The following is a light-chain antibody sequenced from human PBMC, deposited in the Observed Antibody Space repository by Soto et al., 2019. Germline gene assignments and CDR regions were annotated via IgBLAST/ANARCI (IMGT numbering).Light chain of an antibody. CDR1: SSNIGTYNL. J-gene: IGLJ3*02. CDR2: EGT. CDR3: CSFAGSSTWV. V-gene: IGLV2-23*01. Sequence: QSALTQPASVSGSPGQSITISCIGTSSNIGTYNLVSWYQRHPGKAPKLMIYEGTKRPSGISYRFSGSKSGNTASLTISGLQAEDEADYYCCSFAGSSTWVFGGGTKVTVL.